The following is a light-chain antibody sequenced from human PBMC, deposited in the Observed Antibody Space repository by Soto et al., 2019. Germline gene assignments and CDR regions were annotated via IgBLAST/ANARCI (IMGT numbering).Light chain of an antibody. J-gene: IGKJ2*01. CDR3: QQYSTLPHT. CDR1: QTVTNSF. V-gene: IGKV3-20*01. Sequence: ENALTQSPGTLSLSPGERATLPCRASQTVTNSFFAWYQQKPGQPPRLLIHGISSRATGIPDRFSGSGSGTDFTLTISRLEPEDFVVYYCQQYSTLPHTFGRGTKLEV. CDR2: GIS.